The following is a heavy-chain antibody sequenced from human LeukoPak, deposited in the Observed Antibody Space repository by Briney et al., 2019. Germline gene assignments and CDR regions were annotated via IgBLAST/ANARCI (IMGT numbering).Heavy chain of an antibody. J-gene: IGHJ4*02. CDR2: IYPSDSNT. CDR3: ARQDGSGLYYFDY. Sequence: GESLKISCKGSGYTFTPYWIAWVRQMPGKGLEWMGVIYPSDSNTRYSPSFQGRVTISADKSVSTAYLQWSSLKASDTAMYYCARQDGSGLYYFDYWGQGTLVTVSS. V-gene: IGHV5-51*01. CDR1: GYTFTPYW. D-gene: IGHD3-10*01.